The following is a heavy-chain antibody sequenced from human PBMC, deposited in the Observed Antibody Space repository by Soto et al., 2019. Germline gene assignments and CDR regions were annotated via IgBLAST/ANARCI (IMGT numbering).Heavy chain of an antibody. CDR1: GLTFSSYW. CDR3: ALSHTVTTDY. D-gene: IGHD4-17*01. V-gene: IGHV3-74*01. J-gene: IGHJ4*02. CDR2: INSDGSST. Sequence: EVQLVESGGGLVQPGGSLRLSCAASGLTFSSYWMHWVRQAPGKGLVWVSRINSDGSSTSYADSVKGRFTISRDNAKNALSLQMNSLRAEDTAVYYCALSHTVTTDYWGQGTLVTVSS.